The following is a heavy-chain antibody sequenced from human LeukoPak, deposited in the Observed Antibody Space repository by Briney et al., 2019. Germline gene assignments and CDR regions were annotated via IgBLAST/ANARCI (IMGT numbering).Heavy chain of an antibody. CDR3: ARASSSWYVSYFDY. V-gene: IGHV3-66*01. CDR2: IYSGGST. J-gene: IGHJ4*02. Sequence: PGGSLRLSCAASGFTVSSNYMSWVRQAPGKGLEWVSVIYSGGSTYYADSVKGRFTISRDNSKNTLYLQMNSLRAEDTAVYYCARASSSWYVSYFDYWGQGTLVTVSS. CDR1: GFTVSSNY. D-gene: IGHD6-13*01.